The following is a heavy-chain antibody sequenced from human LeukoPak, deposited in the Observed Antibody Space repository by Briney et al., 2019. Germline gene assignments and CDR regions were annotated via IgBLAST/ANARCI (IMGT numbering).Heavy chain of an antibody. Sequence: SSETLSLTCAVYGGSFSGYYWSWIRQPPGKGLEWIGEINHSGSTNYNPSLKSRVTISVDTSKNQFSLKLSSVTAADTAVYYCARKRYYGDYVLMGAFDIWGQGTMVTVSS. D-gene: IGHD4-17*01. CDR3: ARKRYYGDYVLMGAFDI. V-gene: IGHV4-34*01. CDR2: INHSGST. CDR1: GGSFSGYY. J-gene: IGHJ3*02.